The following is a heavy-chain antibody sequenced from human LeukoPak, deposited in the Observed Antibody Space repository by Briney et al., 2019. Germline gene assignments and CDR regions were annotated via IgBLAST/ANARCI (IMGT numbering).Heavy chain of an antibody. CDR1: GFTFSSYA. Sequence: PGGSLRLSCAASGFTFSSYAMSWVRQAPGKGQEWVSAISGSGGSTYYADSVKGRFTISRDNSKNTLYLQMNSLRAEDTAVYYCAKGITMIVVAPYFDYWGQGTLVTVSS. J-gene: IGHJ4*02. V-gene: IGHV3-23*01. CDR2: ISGSGGST. D-gene: IGHD3-22*01. CDR3: AKGITMIVVAPYFDY.